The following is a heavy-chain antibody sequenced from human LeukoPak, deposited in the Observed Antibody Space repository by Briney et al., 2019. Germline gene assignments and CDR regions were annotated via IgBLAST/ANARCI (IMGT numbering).Heavy chain of an antibody. Sequence: GGSLRLSRAASGFTFSTYAMSWVRQAPGKGLEWVSSFSGSGGSTYYADSVKGRFTISRDNSKNTLCLQMNSLRAEDTAVYYCAKDLGMQVWFPLWGQGTLVTVSS. CDR1: GFTFSTYA. CDR3: AKDLGMQVWFPL. J-gene: IGHJ4*02. CDR2: FSGSGGST. D-gene: IGHD5-18*01. V-gene: IGHV3-23*01.